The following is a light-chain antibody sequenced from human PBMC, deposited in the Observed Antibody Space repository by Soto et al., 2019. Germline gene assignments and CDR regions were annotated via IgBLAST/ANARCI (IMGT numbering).Light chain of an antibody. CDR3: QQYGASPLT. CDR1: QSVGTS. CDR2: GAS. V-gene: IGKV3-20*01. Sequence: EIVLTQSPVILSLHPVERATLSCRASQSVGTSLVWYQQKPGQAPRLLVYGASSRATDIPDRFSGSGSGTDFTLTISRPEPEDFAVYSCQQYGASPLTFGGGTKVDI. J-gene: IGKJ4*01.